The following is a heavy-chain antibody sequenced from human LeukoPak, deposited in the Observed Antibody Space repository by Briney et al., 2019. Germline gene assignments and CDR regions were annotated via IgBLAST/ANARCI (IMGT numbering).Heavy chain of an antibody. D-gene: IGHD3-16*01. J-gene: IGHJ4*02. CDR2: INPNSGGT. V-gene: IGHV1-2*02. CDR3: GRLGVHGFDC. CDR1: RYTFTGYY. Sequence: GPSVKASCKASRYTFTGYYMHWVRQTPGQGLEWMGWINPNSGGTNYAQNFQGRVTMTKDKSSSTAYMELSRLRCDATAGYYCGRLGVHGFDCWGQGTLVTVSS.